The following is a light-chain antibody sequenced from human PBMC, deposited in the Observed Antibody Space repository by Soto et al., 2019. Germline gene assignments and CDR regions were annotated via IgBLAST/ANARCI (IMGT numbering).Light chain of an antibody. CDR1: SSDVGGYDY. CDR2: EVS. J-gene: IGLJ2*01. Sequence: QSVLTQPPSASGSPGQSVTISCTGTSSDVGGYDYVSWYQQHPGKAPKLMIYEVSKRPSGVPDRFSGSKSGNTASLTVSGLQAEDEADYYCSSYARSNVVFGGGTKLTVL. V-gene: IGLV2-8*01. CDR3: SSYARSNVV.